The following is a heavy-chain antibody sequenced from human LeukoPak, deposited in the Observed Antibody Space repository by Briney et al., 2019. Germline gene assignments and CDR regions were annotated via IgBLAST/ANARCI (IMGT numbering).Heavy chain of an antibody. V-gene: IGHV1-46*01. D-gene: IGHD5-24*01. J-gene: IGHJ4*02. CDR3: ARAVDVEMATITGYYFDY. CDR1: GYTFTGYY. Sequence: ASVKVSCKASGYTFTGYYIHWVRQAPGQGLEWMGIINPSGCRTSYAQKFQGRVTMTRDMSTSTVYMELSSLRSEDTAVYYCARAVDVEMATITGYYFDYWGQGTLVTVSS. CDR2: INPSGCRT.